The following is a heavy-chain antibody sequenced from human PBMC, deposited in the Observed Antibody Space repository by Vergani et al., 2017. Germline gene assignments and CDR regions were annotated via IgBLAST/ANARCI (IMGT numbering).Heavy chain of an antibody. CDR3: ARSSRYLTGTTHYYYYMDV. CDR1: GGTFSSYT. V-gene: IGHV1-69*02. Sequence: QVQLVQSGAEVKKPGASVKVSCTASGGTFSSYTISWVRQAPGQGLEWMGRIIPILGIANYAKKFQGRVTITADKSTSTAYMELSSLRSEDTAVYYCARSSRYLTGTTHYYYYMDVWGKGTTVTVSS. CDR2: IIPILGIA. J-gene: IGHJ6*03. D-gene: IGHD1-7*01.